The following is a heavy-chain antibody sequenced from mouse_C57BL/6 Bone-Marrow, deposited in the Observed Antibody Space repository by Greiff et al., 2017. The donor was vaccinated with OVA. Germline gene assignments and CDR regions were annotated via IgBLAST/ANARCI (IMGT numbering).Heavy chain of an antibody. J-gene: IGHJ2*01. D-gene: IGHD3-1*01. CDR1: GYSITSGYY. Sequence: EVKLVESGPGLVKPSQSLSLTCSVTGYSITSGYYWNWIRQFPGNKLEWMGYISYDGSNNYNPSLKNRISITRDTSKNQFFLKLNSVTTEDTATYYCARGEQLVFDYWGQGTTLTVSS. CDR2: ISYDGSN. CDR3: ARGEQLVFDY. V-gene: IGHV3-6*01.